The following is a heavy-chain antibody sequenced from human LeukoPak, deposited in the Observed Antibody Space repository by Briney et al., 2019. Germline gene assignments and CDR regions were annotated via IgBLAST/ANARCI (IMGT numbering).Heavy chain of an antibody. J-gene: IGHJ4*02. Sequence: GASVKVSCKASGGTFSSYAISWVRQAPGQGLEWMGGIIPIFGTANYAQKFQGRVTITTDESTSTAYMELSSLRSDDTAVYYCARDTHYYDSTPYYFDYWGQGTLVTVSS. CDR1: GGTFSSYA. CDR2: IIPIFGTA. CDR3: ARDTHYYDSTPYYFDY. D-gene: IGHD3-22*01. V-gene: IGHV1-69*05.